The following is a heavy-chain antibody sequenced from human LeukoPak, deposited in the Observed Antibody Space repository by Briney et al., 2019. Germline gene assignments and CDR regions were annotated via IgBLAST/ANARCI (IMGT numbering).Heavy chain of an antibody. J-gene: IGHJ6*02. CDR2: INPSHGGT. CDR1: GYTFTSYY. V-gene: IGHV1-46*01. D-gene: IGHD1-26*01. CDR3: ARSGSSALYYYGMDV. Sequence: GASVKVSCKASGYTFTSYYMHWVRQAPGEGLEWMGIINPSHGGTTYAQRFQGGVTITADKSTSTAYMELSSLRSEDTAVYYCARSGSSALYYYGMDVWGQGTTVTVSS.